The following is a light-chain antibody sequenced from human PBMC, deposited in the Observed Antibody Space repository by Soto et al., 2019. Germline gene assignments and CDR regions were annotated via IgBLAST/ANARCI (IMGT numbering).Light chain of an antibody. CDR3: KQYNNCPLT. V-gene: IGKV3-15*01. J-gene: IGKJ4*01. CDR2: GAS. CDR1: QSVSSN. Sequence: EIVMTQSPATLSVSPGERATISCRASQSVSSNLAWYQQKPGQAPRLLIYGASTRATVIPARFSGSGSGTGLTPTISSLQSKDFAFYYCKQYNNCPLTFGGGPKVVIK.